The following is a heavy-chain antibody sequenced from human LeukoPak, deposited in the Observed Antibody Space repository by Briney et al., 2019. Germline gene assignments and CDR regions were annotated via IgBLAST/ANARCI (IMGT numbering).Heavy chain of an antibody. D-gene: IGHD4-4*01. CDR1: GFTFSSYA. J-gene: IGHJ6*02. CDR2: ISGSGGST. Sequence: AGGSLRLSCAASGFTFSSYAMSWVRQAPGKGLEWVSAISGSGGSTYYADSVKGRFTISRDNSKNTLYLQMNSLRAEDTAVYYCAKDPTVTTGGPYYYGMDVWGQGTTVTVSS. CDR3: AKDPTVTTGGPYYYGMDV. V-gene: IGHV3-23*01.